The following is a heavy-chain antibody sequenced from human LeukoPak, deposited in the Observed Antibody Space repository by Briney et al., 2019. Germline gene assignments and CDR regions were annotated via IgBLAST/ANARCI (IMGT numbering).Heavy chain of an antibody. D-gene: IGHD2-2*01. J-gene: IGHJ5*02. V-gene: IGHV4-59*01. CDR1: GGSISSYY. CDR3: ARVVVPAAFNWFDP. Sequence: SETLSLTCTVSGGSISSYYWSWIRQPPGKGLEWIGYIYYSGSTNYNPSLKSRVTISVDTSKNQFSLKLSSVTAADTAVYYCARVVVPAAFNWFDPWGQGTLVTVSS. CDR2: IYYSGST.